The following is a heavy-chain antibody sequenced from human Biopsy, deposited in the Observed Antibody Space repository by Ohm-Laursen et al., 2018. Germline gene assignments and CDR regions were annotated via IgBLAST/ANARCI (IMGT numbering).Heavy chain of an antibody. V-gene: IGHV4-4*07. CDR3: ARLFRLDDYWNDDPPDGFDV. Sequence: GTLSLTCNVSGGDINNYYWSWIRQPAGKGLEWIGRIYPGGSTNYNPSLKSRVTMSVDTSKNQFSLQLTSVTAADTAMFFCARLFRLDDYWNDDPPDGFDVWGQGTMVTVSS. CDR2: IYPGGST. CDR1: GGDINNYY. J-gene: IGHJ3*01. D-gene: IGHD3-3*01.